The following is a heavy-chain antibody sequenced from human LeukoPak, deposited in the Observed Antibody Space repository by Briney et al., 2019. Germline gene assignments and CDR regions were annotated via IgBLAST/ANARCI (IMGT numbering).Heavy chain of an antibody. CDR1: GFTFSSYE. CDR2: ISSSGSTI. D-gene: IGHD3-22*01. J-gene: IGHJ4*02. CDR3: ARDRSYYYDSSGYFTPYYFDY. V-gene: IGHV3-48*03. Sequence: PGGSLRLSCAASGFTFSSYEMNWVRQAPGKGLEWVSYISSSGSTIYYADSVKGRFTISRDNAKNLLYLQMNSLRAEDTAVYYCARDRSYYYDSSGYFTPYYFDYWGQGTLVTVSS.